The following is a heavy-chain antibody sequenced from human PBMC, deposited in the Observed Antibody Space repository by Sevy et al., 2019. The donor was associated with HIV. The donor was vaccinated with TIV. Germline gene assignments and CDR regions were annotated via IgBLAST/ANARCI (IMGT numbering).Heavy chain of an antibody. CDR3: VSHYDTSGYYFDY. CDR2: IYHSGTT. Sequence: TLSLTCSVSAGSLTSEAYYWSWIRQHPGKGLEWIGYIYHSGTTYYNPSLKSRVTMSIDTSKEYFSLNLSSVTGADTAVYYCVSHYDTSGYYFDYWGQGTLVTVSS. CDR1: AGSLTSEAYY. J-gene: IGHJ4*02. D-gene: IGHD3-22*01. V-gene: IGHV4-31*03.